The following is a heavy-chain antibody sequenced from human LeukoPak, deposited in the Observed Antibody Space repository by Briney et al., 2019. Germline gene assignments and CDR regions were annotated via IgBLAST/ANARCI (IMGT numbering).Heavy chain of an antibody. CDR3: ARGSSLWFGELLQHYYFDY. J-gene: IGHJ4*02. D-gene: IGHD3-10*01. CDR1: GYTFTSYG. CDR2: ISAYNGNT. Sequence: ASVKVSCKASGYTFTSYGISWVRQAPGQGLEWMGWISAYNGNTNYAQKLQGRVTITADESTSTAYMELSSLRSEDTAVYYCARGSSLWFGELLQHYYFDYWGQGTLITVSS. V-gene: IGHV1-18*01.